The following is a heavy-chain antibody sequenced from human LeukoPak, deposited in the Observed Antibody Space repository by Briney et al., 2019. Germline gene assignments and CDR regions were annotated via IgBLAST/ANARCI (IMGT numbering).Heavy chain of an antibody. V-gene: IGHV3-33*01. D-gene: IGHD1-26*01. CDR1: GFTFSSYG. CDR3: ARGASSGSYSYFDY. Sequence: GGSLRLSCAASGFTFSSYGMHWVRQAPGKGLEWVAVIWYDGSNKYYADSVKGRFTISRDNSKNTLYLQMNSLRAEDTAVYYCARGASSGSYSYFDYWGQGTLVTVSS. J-gene: IGHJ4*02. CDR2: IWYDGSNK.